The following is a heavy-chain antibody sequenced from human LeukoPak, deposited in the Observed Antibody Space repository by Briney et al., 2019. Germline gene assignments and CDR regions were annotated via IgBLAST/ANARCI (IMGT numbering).Heavy chain of an antibody. Sequence: SEILSLTCAVYGGSFSGYYWSWVRQPPGKGLEWIGEINHSGSTNYNPSLKSRVTISVDTSKNQFSLKLSSVTAADTAVYYCARDDHTSRSWPYYYYYYGMDVWGQGTTVTVSS. V-gene: IGHV4-34*01. J-gene: IGHJ6*02. CDR1: GGSFSGYY. CDR3: ARDDHTSRSWPYYYYYYGMDV. D-gene: IGHD6-13*01. CDR2: INHSGST.